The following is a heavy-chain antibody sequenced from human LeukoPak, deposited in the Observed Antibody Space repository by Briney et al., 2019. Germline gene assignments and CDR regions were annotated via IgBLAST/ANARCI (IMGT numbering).Heavy chain of an antibody. CDR1: GFTFTDYY. CDR2: ISSTSTST. V-gene: IGHV3-11*06. D-gene: IGHD6-19*01. J-gene: IGHJ4*02. CDR3: ARGQYSFDS. Sequence: PGGSLRLPCAASGFTFTDYYMSWIRQAPGKGLEWLSYISSTSTSTTYADSVKGRFTISRDNATNSLYLQMNSLRAEDTAVYYCARGQYSFDSWGQGTLVTVSS.